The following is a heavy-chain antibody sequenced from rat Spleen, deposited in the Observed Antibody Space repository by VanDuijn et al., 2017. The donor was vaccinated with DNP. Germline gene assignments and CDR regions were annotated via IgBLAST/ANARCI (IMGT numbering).Heavy chain of an antibody. Sequence: EVQLVETGGGLVQPGRSLKLSCVASGFTFSSYWMYWIRQAPGKGLEWIAAINADGGTTYYPDSVKGRFTFSRDNAENTVYLQMNSLRSEDTATYYCTTGLGRAYWGQGTLVTVSS. CDR1: GFTFSSYW. CDR3: TTGLGRAY. CDR2: INADGGTT. V-gene: IGHV5-58*01. D-gene: IGHD4-1*01. J-gene: IGHJ3*01.